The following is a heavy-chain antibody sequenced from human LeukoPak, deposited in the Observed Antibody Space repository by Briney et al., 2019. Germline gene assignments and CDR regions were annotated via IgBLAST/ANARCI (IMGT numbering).Heavy chain of an antibody. V-gene: IGHV4-39*02. Sequence: SESLSLTWTVSGGSISISSYYWGWIRQPPRKGLDWIGSIYYSGETYYNPSLKSRVTISVDTSKNHFSRKRSSVTAADTAVYYCAFRRDGYKGGNWFDPWGQGILVTVSS. CDR1: GGSISISSYY. CDR2: IYYSGET. J-gene: IGHJ5*02. CDR3: AFRRDGYKGGNWFDP. D-gene: IGHD5-24*01.